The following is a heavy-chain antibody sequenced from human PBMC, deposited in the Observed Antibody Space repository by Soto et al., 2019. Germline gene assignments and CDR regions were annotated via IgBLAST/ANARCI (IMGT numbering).Heavy chain of an antibody. CDR2: IKSKTDGGAT. Sequence: EVQLVESGGGLVKPGGSLRLSCAASGFTFNNAWMNWVRQVPGKGLEWVGRIKSKTDGGATDYTAPVKGRFSISRDDSKNTLYLQMNSLKTEDTAVYSCTTWANKEKWDLSRLGYDGMDVWGQGTTVTVSS. D-gene: IGHD3-16*01. CDR3: TTWANKEKWDLSRLGYDGMDV. V-gene: IGHV3-15*07. J-gene: IGHJ6*02. CDR1: GFTFNNAW.